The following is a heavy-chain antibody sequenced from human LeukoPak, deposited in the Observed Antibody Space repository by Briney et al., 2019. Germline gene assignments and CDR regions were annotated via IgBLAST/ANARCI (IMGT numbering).Heavy chain of an antibody. D-gene: IGHD6-13*01. V-gene: IGHV4-39*01. J-gene: IGHJ4*02. CDR1: GGSISRSSYY. CDR2: IYYSGST. CDR3: ARPSSSWSCFDY. Sequence: KPSETLSLTCTVSGGSISRSSYYWGWIRQPPGKGLEWIGSIYYSGSTYYNPSLKSRVTISVDTSKNQFSLKLSSVTAADTAVYYCARPSSSWSCFDYWGQGTLVTVSS.